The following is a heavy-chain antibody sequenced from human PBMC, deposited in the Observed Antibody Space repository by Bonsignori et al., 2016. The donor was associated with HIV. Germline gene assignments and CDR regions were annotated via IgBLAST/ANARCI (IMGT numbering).Heavy chain of an antibody. J-gene: IGHJ4*02. V-gene: IGHV1-18*01. D-gene: IGHD3-9*01. CDR2: ISVYNGDT. Sequence: ASVKVSCKASGYTFINYGISWVRQAPGQGLEWMGWISVYNGDTNYAQKFQDRVTMTTDTSTSTVYMELRSLRSDDTAVYYCARDPRVYYHILTGPSATLDHWGQGTQVTVSS. CDR1: GYTFINYG. CDR3: ARDPRVYYHILTGPSATLDH.